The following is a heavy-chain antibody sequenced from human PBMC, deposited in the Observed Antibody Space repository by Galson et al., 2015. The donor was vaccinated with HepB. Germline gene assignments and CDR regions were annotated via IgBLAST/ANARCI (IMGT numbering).Heavy chain of an antibody. CDR3: ASRRGGVRRGSAFDI. D-gene: IGHD3-10*01. Sequence: SLRLSCAASGFTFSSYAMHWVRQAPGKGLEWVAVISYDGSNKYYADSVKGRFTISRDNSKNTLYLQMNSLRAEDTAVYYCASRRGGVRRGSAFDIWGQGTMVTVSS. J-gene: IGHJ3*02. CDR1: GFTFSSYA. V-gene: IGHV3-30*04. CDR2: ISYDGSNK.